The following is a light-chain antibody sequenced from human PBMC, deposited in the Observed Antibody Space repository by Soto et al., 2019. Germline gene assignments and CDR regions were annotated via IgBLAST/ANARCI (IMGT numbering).Light chain of an antibody. Sequence: DIQMTQSPATLSASVGDRVTITFRASQSVRSWLAWYQQKPGTAPKLLIFDASRLESGVPSRFSGSASATDFTLTISRLQPDDFATYYCQQYDNYPLTFGGGTKVGIK. J-gene: IGKJ4*01. CDR3: QQYDNYPLT. V-gene: IGKV1-5*01. CDR1: QSVRSW. CDR2: DAS.